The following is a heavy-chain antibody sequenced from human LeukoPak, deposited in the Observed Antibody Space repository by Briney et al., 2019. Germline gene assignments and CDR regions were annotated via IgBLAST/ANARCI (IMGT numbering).Heavy chain of an antibody. CDR3: ARGEAQFDY. J-gene: IGHJ4*02. D-gene: IGHD6-6*01. CDR2: TSYSGST. V-gene: IGHV4-59*01. CDR1: GGSISDYH. Sequence: PSETLSLTCTVSGGSISDYHWSWIRQPPGKGLEWIGQTSYSGSTNYNPSLKSRVTISGDTSKNQFSLKLSSVTAADTAVYYCARGEAQFDYWGQGTLVTVSS.